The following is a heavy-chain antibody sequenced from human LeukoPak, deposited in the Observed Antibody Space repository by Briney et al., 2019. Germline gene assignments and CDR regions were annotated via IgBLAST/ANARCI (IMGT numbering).Heavy chain of an antibody. CDR1: GGSISSGGYY. J-gene: IGHJ4*02. Sequence: SETLSLTCTVSGGSISSGGYYWNWIRQHPGKGLEWIGYIYYSESTYYNPSLKSRVTISVDTSKNQFSLKLSSVTAADTAVYYCTRDRGLGKPRGYGDPVGYFDYWGQGTLVTVSS. CDR2: IYYSEST. D-gene: IGHD4-17*01. V-gene: IGHV4-31*03. CDR3: TRDRGLGKPRGYGDPVGYFDY.